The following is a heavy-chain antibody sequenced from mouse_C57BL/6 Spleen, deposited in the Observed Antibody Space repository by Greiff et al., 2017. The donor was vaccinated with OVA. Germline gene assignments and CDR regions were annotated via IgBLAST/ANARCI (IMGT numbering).Heavy chain of an antibody. CDR2: FYPGRGSI. V-gene: IGHV1-62-2*01. Sequence: QVQLQQSGAELVKPGASVKLSCKASGYTFTEYTIHWVKQRSGQGLEWIGWFYPGRGSIKYNENFKDKATLPADKSSKTIYMGLIRLTSEDTAVDFCARHEEGGDYDGDAMDYWGQGTSVTVSS. J-gene: IGHJ4*01. CDR3: ARHEEGGDYDGDAMDY. D-gene: IGHD2-4*01. CDR1: GYTFTEYT.